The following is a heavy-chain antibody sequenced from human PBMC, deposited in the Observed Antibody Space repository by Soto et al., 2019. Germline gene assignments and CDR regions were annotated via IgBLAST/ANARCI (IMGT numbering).Heavy chain of an antibody. CDR1: GGSISSVGHY. D-gene: IGHD1-26*01. CDR3: ARLGERGMDY. CDR2: IYYSGST. J-gene: IGHJ4*02. Sequence: TLSLTCSVSGGSISSVGHYWTWIRQQPGKGLEWIGYIYYSGSTDYNPSLKSRVTISVDRSKNQFSLKLSSVTAADTAVYYCARLGERGMDYWGQGTLVTVSS. V-gene: IGHV4-31*03.